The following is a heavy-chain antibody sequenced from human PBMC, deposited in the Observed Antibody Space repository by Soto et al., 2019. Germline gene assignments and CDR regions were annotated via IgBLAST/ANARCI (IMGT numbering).Heavy chain of an antibody. Sequence: PSEPLSLTCSVADGSISSGRYCWSWNRQHPGKGLEWIGYIYYSGSTYYIPSLKSRVTISVDTSKNQFSLKLSSVTAADTAVYYCARGYYDSSGYRFDYWGQGTLVTVSS. CDR2: IYYSGST. D-gene: IGHD3-22*01. V-gene: IGHV4-31*03. CDR1: DGSISSGRYC. CDR3: ARGYYDSSGYRFDY. J-gene: IGHJ4*02.